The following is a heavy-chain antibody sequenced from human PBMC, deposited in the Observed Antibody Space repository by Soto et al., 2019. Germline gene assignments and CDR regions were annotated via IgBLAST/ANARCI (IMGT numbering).Heavy chain of an antibody. J-gene: IGHJ6*02. Sequence: QVTLKESGPVLVKPTETLTLTCTVSGFSLSNARMGVSWIRQPPGKALECLAHIFSIDEKSYRTSLKSRLTTAKDTSKSQVVLTVPNLDPVDTATYYCARRIAGYYYGMDVWGQGTTVTVSS. CDR3: ARRIAGYYYGMDV. CDR2: IFSIDEK. D-gene: IGHD3-10*01. CDR1: GFSLSNARMG. V-gene: IGHV2-26*01.